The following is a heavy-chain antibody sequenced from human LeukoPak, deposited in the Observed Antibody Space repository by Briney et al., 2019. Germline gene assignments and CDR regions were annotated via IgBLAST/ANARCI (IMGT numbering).Heavy chain of an antibody. V-gene: IGHV3-21*01. CDR2: ISSSSSYI. J-gene: IGHJ4*02. CDR1: GFTFSSYS. CDR3: ARFELRFLEWQVGDY. D-gene: IGHD3-3*01. Sequence: PGGSLRLSCAASGFTFSSYSMNWVRQAPGKGLEWVSSISSSSSYIYYADSVKGRFTISRDNAKSSLYLQMNSLRAEDTAVYYCARFELRFLEWQVGDYWGQGTLVTVSS.